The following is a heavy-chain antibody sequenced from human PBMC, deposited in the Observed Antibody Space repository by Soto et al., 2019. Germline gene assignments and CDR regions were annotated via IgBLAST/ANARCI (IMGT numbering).Heavy chain of an antibody. Sequence: GGSLRLSCAASGSTFSSYGMHWVRQAPDKGLEWVAVIWYDGSNKYYADSVKGRFTISRDNSKNTLYLQMNSLRAEDTAVYYCARESITMIVVVNDGMDVWGQGTTVT. CDR2: IWYDGSNK. CDR1: GSTFSSYG. V-gene: IGHV3-33*01. J-gene: IGHJ6*02. D-gene: IGHD3-22*01. CDR3: ARESITMIVVVNDGMDV.